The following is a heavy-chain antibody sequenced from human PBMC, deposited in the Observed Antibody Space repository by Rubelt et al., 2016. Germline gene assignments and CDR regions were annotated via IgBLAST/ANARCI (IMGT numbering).Heavy chain of an antibody. J-gene: IGHJ6*03. CDR2: IYYGGKI. CDR3: ARSTWMGSYYCVDV. Sequence: QLQLQESGPGLVKPSETLSLTCTVSGGSISSNNYYWGWIRQPPGKGLEWIGSIYYGGKIYYNPSLKSRVTIFVETSQNQFSLKLSSVTAADTAVYYCARSTWMGSYYCVDVWGLGTTVTVSS. D-gene: IGHD1-1*01. CDR1: GGSISSNNYY. V-gene: IGHV4-39*01.